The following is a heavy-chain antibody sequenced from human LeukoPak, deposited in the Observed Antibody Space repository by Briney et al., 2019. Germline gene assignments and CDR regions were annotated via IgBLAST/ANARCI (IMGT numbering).Heavy chain of an antibody. CDR1: GFTFSSYG. V-gene: IGHV3-30*18. CDR3: AKAPGLRIAFDY. Sequence: GGSLRLSCAASGFTFSSYGMHWVRQAPGKGLEGVAVISYDGSNKYYADSVKGRFTISRDNSKNTLYLQMNSLRAEDTAVYYCAKAPGLRIAFDYWGQGPLVTVSS. D-gene: IGHD3-3*01. J-gene: IGHJ4*02. CDR2: ISYDGSNK.